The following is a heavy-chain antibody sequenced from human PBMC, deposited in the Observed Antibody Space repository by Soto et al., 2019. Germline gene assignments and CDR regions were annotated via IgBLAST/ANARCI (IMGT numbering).Heavy chain of an antibody. Sequence: SETLSLTCTVSGGSINLYYWSWVRQPPGKGLEWIASIYYNGKTNYNPSLKNRVTMSVDSSKKQFSLKRGSVTAADTAVYYCARQRDRGLLGARDYWGRETRVTVS. CDR2: IYYNGKT. D-gene: IGHD3-10*01. V-gene: IGHV4-59*01. J-gene: IGHJ4*02. CDR1: GGSINLYY. CDR3: ARQRDRGLLGARDY.